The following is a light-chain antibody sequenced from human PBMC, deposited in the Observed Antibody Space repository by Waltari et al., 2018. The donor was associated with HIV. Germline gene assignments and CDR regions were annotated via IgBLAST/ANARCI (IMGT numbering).Light chain of an antibody. V-gene: IGKV1-5*03. CDR1: QNVGAF. CDR3: HQYASFSGT. CDR2: QAS. J-gene: IGKJ1*01. Sequence: DIRLTQSPSTLSASAGDRVAITCRAGQNVGAFLAWYQQKPGKPPKLLIFQASILEGGVPSRFSGSVSGSDFTLNINGLQSDDFATYYCHQYASFSGTFGQGTKVEL.